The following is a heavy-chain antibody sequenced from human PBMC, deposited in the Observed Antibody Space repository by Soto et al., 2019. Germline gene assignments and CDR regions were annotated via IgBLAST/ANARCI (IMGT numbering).Heavy chain of an antibody. J-gene: IGHJ3*02. D-gene: IGHD2-8*01. CDR3: AGGGTSGNYAFDI. Sequence: DVQLLESGGGLVQPGGSLRLSCAASGFTFSSYAMSWVRQAPGKGLAWVSSLTGSGGSTYYADSVKGRFTISRDNYRDPLYLKMNSLRAEDRAVYYCAGGGTSGNYAFDIWGQGTLVTVSS. CDR2: LTGSGGST. V-gene: IGHV3-23*01. CDR1: GFTFSSYA.